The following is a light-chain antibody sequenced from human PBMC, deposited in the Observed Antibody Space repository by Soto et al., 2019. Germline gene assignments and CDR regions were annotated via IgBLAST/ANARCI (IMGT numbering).Light chain of an antibody. CDR2: DAS. Sequence: EIVMTQSPATLSVSPGERATLSFRASQSVSTNLAWYQQNPGQAPRLLIYDASSRATGVPDRFSGSGSGTEFTLTISSLQPEDFAVYYCQQYTNWRTFGQGTKVDI. CDR3: QQYTNWRT. CDR1: QSVSTN. V-gene: IGKV3-15*01. J-gene: IGKJ1*01.